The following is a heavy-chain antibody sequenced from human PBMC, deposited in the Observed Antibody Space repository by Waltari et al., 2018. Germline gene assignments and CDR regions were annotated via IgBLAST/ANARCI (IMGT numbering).Heavy chain of an antibody. CDR3: ARDRGRGLYLDS. V-gene: IGHV4-4*02. CDR1: GDSLSGNAW. CDR2: IHGSGKT. Sequence: QVQLQESGPGLVKPSGTLSGTCAVSGDSLSGNAWWSWVRQPPGKGLEWIGQIHGSGKTNYQPSLESRGTVSRDTSNNQFSLKLASATAADTAVYYCARDRGRGLYLDSWGQGTLVTVSP. J-gene: IGHJ4*02. D-gene: IGHD2-15*01.